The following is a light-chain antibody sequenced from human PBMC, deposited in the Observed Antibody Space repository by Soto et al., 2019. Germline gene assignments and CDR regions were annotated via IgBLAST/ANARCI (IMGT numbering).Light chain of an antibody. CDR1: SSSKW. V-gene: IGKV1-5*01. J-gene: IGKJ2*01. CDR2: DVS. CDR3: QHTTDFT. Sequence: DIQMTQSPSTLAASVGDTVTMTCRSSSKWLAWYQKKPGKAPKLLIYDVSNLERGVPPRFSGSTSGAESTLTITGLQPDALGTYSCQHTTDFTFGQGTKVELK.